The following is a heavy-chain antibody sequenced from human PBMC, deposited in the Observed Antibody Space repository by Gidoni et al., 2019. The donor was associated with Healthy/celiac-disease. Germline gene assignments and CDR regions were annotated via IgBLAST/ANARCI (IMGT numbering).Heavy chain of an antibody. CDR1: GGSISSSSYY. CDR2: IYYSGST. CDR3: ARRGVLGGGPLYYYYYMDV. Sequence: QLQLQESGPGLVKPSETPSLTCTVSGGSISSSSYYWGWLRQPPGKGLEWIGSIYYSGSTYYNPSLKSRVTISVDTSKNQFSLKLSSVTAADTAVYYCARRGVLGGGPLYYYYYMDVWGKGTTVTVSS. J-gene: IGHJ6*03. V-gene: IGHV4-39*01.